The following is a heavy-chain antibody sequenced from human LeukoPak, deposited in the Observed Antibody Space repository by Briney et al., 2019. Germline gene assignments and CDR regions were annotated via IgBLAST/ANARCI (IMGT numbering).Heavy chain of an antibody. CDR3: TAYYFGSGEYCTPHY. D-gene: IGHD3-10*01. J-gene: IGHJ4*02. V-gene: IGHV3-15*01. CDR1: EFTFNSVW. Sequence: AGRSLRLSCAASEFTFNSVWMDWVRQAPGKGLEWVGRITSKTDSGTTDYAAPVKARFTISKQDSKNRLCWQMNSLKTAASAVFYCTAYYFGSGEYCTPHYWGEGSLVTVSS. CDR2: ITSKTDSGTT.